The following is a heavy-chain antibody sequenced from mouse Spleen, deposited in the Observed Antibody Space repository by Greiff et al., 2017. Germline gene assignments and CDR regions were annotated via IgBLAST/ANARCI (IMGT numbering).Heavy chain of an antibody. CDR1: GYTFTSYW. Sequence: VQLQQSGAELVKPGASVKLSCKASGYTFTSYWMHWVKQRPGQGLEWIGMIHPNSGSTNYNEKFKSKATLTVDKSSSTAYMQLSSLTSEDSAVYYCARRTVVADAMDYWGQGTSVTVSS. V-gene: IGHV1-64*01. J-gene: IGHJ4*01. D-gene: IGHD1-1*01. CDR3: ARRTVVADAMDY. CDR2: IHPNSGST.